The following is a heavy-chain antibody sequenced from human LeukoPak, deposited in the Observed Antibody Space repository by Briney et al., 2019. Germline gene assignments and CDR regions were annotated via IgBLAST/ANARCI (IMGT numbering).Heavy chain of an antibody. J-gene: IGHJ4*02. D-gene: IGHD4-17*01. CDR1: GFTFSSYW. CDR3: AREDGDYDTGHFDY. Sequence: PGGSLRLSCAASGFTFSSYWMSWVRQAPGKGLEWVANIKQDGSEKYYVDSVKGRFTISRDNAKNSLYLQMDSLRAEDTAVYYCAREDGDYDTGHFDYWGQGTLVTVSS. CDR2: IKQDGSEK. V-gene: IGHV3-7*01.